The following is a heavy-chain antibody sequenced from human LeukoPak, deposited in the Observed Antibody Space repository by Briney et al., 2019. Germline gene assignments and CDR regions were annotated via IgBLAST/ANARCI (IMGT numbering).Heavy chain of an antibody. D-gene: IGHD4-17*01. Sequence: ASVKVSCKASGYTFTGYYMHWVRQAPGQGLEWMGWINPNSGGTNYAQKFQGRVTMTRDTSISTAYMKLSRLRSDDTAVYYCARNYGDYDGMDVWGQGTTATVSS. CDR2: INPNSGGT. J-gene: IGHJ6*02. CDR3: ARNYGDYDGMDV. V-gene: IGHV1-2*02. CDR1: GYTFTGYY.